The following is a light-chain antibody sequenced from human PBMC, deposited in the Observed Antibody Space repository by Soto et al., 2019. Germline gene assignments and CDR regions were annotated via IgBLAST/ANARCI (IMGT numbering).Light chain of an antibody. V-gene: IGKV3-15*01. Sequence: EIVMTQSPATLSVSPGERATLTCRASQSISSNLAWYQQKPGQGPRLLIYGASTRATGIPARFSGSGSGTEFTLIISSLQSEDFAVYYCQQYRNWPPPWTFGQGTKVEIK. CDR1: QSISSN. J-gene: IGKJ1*01. CDR2: GAS. CDR3: QQYRNWPPPWT.